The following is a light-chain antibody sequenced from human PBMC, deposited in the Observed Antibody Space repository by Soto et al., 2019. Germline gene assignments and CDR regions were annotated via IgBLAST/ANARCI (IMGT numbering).Light chain of an antibody. J-gene: IGLJ2*01. CDR3: GTWDSSLRSEV. CDR1: SSNIGNNY. V-gene: IGLV1-51*01. Sequence: QSVLTQPPSVSAAPGQKVTISCSGNSSNIGNNYVSWYQQIPGKAPKLLIHDNNQRPSGIPVRFSGSRSGTSATLGITGLQTGDDADYFCGTWDSSLRSEVFGGGTQLTVL. CDR2: DNN.